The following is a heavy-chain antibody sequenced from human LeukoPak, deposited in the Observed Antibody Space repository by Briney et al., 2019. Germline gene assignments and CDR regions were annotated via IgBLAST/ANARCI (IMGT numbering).Heavy chain of an antibody. CDR3: AKAHSSSWYYFGD. V-gene: IGHV3-23*01. CDR2: ISGRGDST. CDR1: GFTFSSYW. Sequence: GGSLRLSCAASGFTFSSYWMSWVRQAPGKGLEWVSVISGRGDSTHYADSVKGRFTISRDNSKNTLYLQMNSLRAEDTAVYYCAKAHSSSWYYFGDWGQGALVTVSS. D-gene: IGHD6-13*01. J-gene: IGHJ4*02.